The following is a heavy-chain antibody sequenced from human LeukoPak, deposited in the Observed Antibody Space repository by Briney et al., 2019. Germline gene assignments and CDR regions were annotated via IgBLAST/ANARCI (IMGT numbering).Heavy chain of an antibody. CDR2: ISSSSSYI. D-gene: IGHD3-22*01. V-gene: IGHV3-21*01. CDR1: GFTFSSYS. CDR3: ARPKTDYYDSSGYYRYYYYGMDV. J-gene: IGHJ6*02. Sequence: GGSLRLSCAASGFTFSSYSMNWVRQAPGKGLKWVSSISSSSSYIYYADSVKGRFTISRDNAKNSLYLQMNSLRAEDTAVYYCARPKTDYYDSSGYYRYYYYGMDVWGQGTTVTVSS.